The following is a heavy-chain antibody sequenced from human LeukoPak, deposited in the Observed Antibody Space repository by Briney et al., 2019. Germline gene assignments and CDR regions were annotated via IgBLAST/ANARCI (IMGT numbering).Heavy chain of an antibody. J-gene: IGHJ4*02. D-gene: IGHD3-16*01. CDR3: ASGLGDLFEH. CDR2: INPNNGGT. V-gene: IGHV1-2*02. CDR1: ENTFTGYY. Sequence: ASVKVSCKASENTFTGYYVHWVRQAPGQGLEWMGWINPNNGGTNYAQKFQGRVTMTRDTSIRTLYMELRRLKSDDTAVYYCASGLGDLFEHWGQGILVTVSS.